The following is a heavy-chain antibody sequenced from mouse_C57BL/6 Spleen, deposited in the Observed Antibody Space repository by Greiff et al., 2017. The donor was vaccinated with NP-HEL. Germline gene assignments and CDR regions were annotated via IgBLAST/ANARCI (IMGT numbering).Heavy chain of an antibody. CDR1: GFTFSDYG. J-gene: IGHJ2*01. Sequence: EVKLVESGGGLVKPGGSLKLSCAASGFTFSDYGMHWVRQAPEKGLEWVAYISSGSSTIYYADTVKGRFTISRGNAKNTLFRQMTSLRSEDTAMYYCARTGSNYLYFDYWGQGTTLTVSS. CDR3: ARTGSNYLYFDY. D-gene: IGHD2-5*01. CDR2: ISSGSSTI. V-gene: IGHV5-17*01.